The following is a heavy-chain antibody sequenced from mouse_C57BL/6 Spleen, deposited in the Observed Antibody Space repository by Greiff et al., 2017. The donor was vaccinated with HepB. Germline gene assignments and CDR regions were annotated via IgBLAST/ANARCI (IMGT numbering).Heavy chain of an antibody. Sequence: QVQLKESGAELARPGASVKLSCKASGYTFTSYGISWVKQRTGQGLEWIGEIYPRSGNTYYNEKFKGKATLTADKSSSTAYLELRSLTSEDSAVDFCARSGAVVYFDYWGQGTTLTVSS. CDR1: GYTFTSYG. CDR2: IYPRSGNT. J-gene: IGHJ2*01. V-gene: IGHV1-81*01. CDR3: ARSGAVVYFDY. D-gene: IGHD1-1*01.